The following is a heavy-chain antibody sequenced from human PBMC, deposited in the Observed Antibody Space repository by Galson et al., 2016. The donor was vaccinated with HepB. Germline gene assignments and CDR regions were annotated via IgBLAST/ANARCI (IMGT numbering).Heavy chain of an antibody. CDR2: IYYSGST. J-gene: IGHJ3*02. Sequence: SETLSLTCTVSDDSISSTSYYWGWIRQPPGKGLEWIGNIYYSGSTNYNPSLRSRVTISVDTSKNQFSLSLTSVTAADTAVYYCARVGTYYDILTGYFPVGPFDIWGQGTMVTVSS. D-gene: IGHD3-9*01. CDR3: ARVGTYYDILTGYFPVGPFDI. CDR1: DDSISSTSYY. V-gene: IGHV4-39*01.